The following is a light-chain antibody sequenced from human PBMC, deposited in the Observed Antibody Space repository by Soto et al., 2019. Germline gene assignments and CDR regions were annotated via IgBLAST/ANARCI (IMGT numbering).Light chain of an antibody. Sequence: EVVLTQSPGTLSLSPGERATLSCRASQSVSSSFLAWYQQKPGQAPRLLIYGASIRAAGIPDRFSGSASGTYFTLSISRLEPEDFAVYYCQQYAKLPITFGQGTRLDIK. CDR2: GAS. CDR1: QSVSSSF. J-gene: IGKJ5*01. V-gene: IGKV3-20*01. CDR3: QQYAKLPIT.